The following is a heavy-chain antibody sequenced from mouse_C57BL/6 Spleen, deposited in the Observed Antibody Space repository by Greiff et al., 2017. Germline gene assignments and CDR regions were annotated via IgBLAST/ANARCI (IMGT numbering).Heavy chain of an antibody. D-gene: IGHD3-2*02. CDR3: ARSTAQATPDY. J-gene: IGHJ2*01. CDR1: GYTFTSYW. Sequence: QVQLQQSGAELVKPGASVQLSCKASGYTFTSYWMHWVKQRPGRGLEWIGRTDPNSGGTKYNEKFKSKATLTVDKPSSTADMQLSSLTSEDSAVYYCARSTAQATPDYWGQGTTLTVSS. CDR2: TDPNSGGT. V-gene: IGHV1-72*01.